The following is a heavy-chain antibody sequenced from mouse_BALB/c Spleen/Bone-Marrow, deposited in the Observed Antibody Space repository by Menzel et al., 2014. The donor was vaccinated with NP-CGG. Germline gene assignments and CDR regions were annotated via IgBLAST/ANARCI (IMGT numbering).Heavy chain of an antibody. CDR2: ISSGSSTI. J-gene: IGHJ3*01. CDR3: ARGGNYAWFAY. Sequence: EVQLVESGGGLVQPGGSRKLSCAASGITFRNFGMHWVRQAPEKGLEWVAYISSGSSTIYYADTLKGRFTISRDNPKNTLFLQMTSLRSEDTAMYYCARGGNYAWFAYWGQGTLVTVSA. V-gene: IGHV5-17*02. CDR1: GITFRNFG. D-gene: IGHD2-1*01.